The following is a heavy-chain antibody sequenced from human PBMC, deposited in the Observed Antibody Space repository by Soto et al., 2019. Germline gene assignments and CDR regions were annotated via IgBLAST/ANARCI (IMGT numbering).Heavy chain of an antibody. Sequence: QVQLVQSGAEEKKPGASVKVSCKASGYTFTSYAMHWVRQAPGQRLEWMGWINAGNGNTKYSQKFQGRVTITRDTSAXTXYXXLSSLRSEDTAVYYCAREGYGSSGYYGGGYWYFALWGRGTLVTVSS. D-gene: IGHD3-22*01. CDR2: INAGNGNT. CDR3: AREGYGSSGYYGGGYWYFAL. J-gene: IGHJ2*01. CDR1: GYTFTSYA. V-gene: IGHV1-3*05.